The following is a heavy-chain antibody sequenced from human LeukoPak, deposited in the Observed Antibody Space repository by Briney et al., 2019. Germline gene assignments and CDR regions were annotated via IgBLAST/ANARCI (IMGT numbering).Heavy chain of an antibody. J-gene: IGHJ5*02. CDR2: INPSGGST. CDR1: GYTFTSYY. V-gene: IGHV1-46*01. D-gene: IGHD2-2*01. CDR3: ARDGGYCSSTSCYEFNWFDP. Sequence: ASVKVSCKASGYTFTSYYMHWVRQAPGQGLEWMGIINPSGGSTSYAQKFQGRVTMTRDTSISTAYMELSRLRSDDTAVYYCARDGGYCSSTSCYEFNWFDPWGQGTLVTVSS.